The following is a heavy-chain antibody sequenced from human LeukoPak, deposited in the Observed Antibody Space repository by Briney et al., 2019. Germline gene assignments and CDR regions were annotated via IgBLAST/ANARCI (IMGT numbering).Heavy chain of an antibody. V-gene: IGHV3-23*01. CDR3: AKSDSSGWYSSDY. J-gene: IGHJ4*02. CDR1: GFTFSSYA. Sequence: PGGSLRLFCAASGFTFSSYAMSWVRQAPGKGLEWVSAISGSGGSTYYADSVKGRFTISRDNSKNTLYLQMNSLRAEDTAVYYCAKSDSSGWYSSDYWGQGTLVTVSS. D-gene: IGHD6-19*01. CDR2: ISGSGGST.